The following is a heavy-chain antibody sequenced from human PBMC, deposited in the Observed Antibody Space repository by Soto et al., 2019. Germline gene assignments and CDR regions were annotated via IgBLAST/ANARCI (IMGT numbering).Heavy chain of an antibody. CDR3: VRDRRIYYSDPHDEFVASDYEV. CDR2: FIPIFRTL. D-gene: IGHD3-22*01. V-gene: IGHV1-69*01. CDR1: GGIFGSHG. Sequence: QVQLIQSEAEVKKPGSSVRVSCTASGGIFGSHGFSWVRQAPGQRLEWVGGFIPIFRTLTYTEKFQARVRIAADESTNTVYLDLSSLPSDDTAVYYCVRDRRIYYSDPHDEFVASDYEVWGQGTMVSVSS. J-gene: IGHJ3*01.